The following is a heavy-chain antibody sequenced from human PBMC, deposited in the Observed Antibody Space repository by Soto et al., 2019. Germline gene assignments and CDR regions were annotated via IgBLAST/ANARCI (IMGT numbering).Heavy chain of an antibody. Sequence: QVQLVQSGAEVKKPGSSVTVSCKASGGTFGNSAISWVRQAPGQGLEWMGGINPIFPTPDYAPKFQGRVSITAPESTTTASMEPTILKSADTAVYCCAREKDRHHLGGNYYSGIAVWCQATTVTVPS. D-gene: IGHD2-15*01. CDR2: INPIFPTP. J-gene: IGHJ6*02. CDR1: GGTFGNSA. CDR3: AREKDRHHLGGNYYSGIAV. V-gene: IGHV1-69*12.